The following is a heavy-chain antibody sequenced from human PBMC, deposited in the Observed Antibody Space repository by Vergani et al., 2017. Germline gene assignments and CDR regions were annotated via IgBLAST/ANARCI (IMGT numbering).Heavy chain of an antibody. J-gene: IGHJ4*02. CDR3: AGVGAVAGPYDFYY. V-gene: IGHV1-3*01. CDR2: INAGNGNT. Sequence: QVQLVQSGAEVKKPGASVKVSCKASGYTFTSYAMHWVRQAPGQRLEWMGWINAGNGNTKYSQKFQGRVTITRDTSASTAYMELSSLRSKDTAVYYCAGVGAVAGPYDFYYWGQGTLVTVSS. D-gene: IGHD6-19*01. CDR1: GYTFTSYA.